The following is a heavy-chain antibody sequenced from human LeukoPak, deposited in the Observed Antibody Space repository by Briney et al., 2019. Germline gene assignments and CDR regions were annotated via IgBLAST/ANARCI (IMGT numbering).Heavy chain of an antibody. J-gene: IGHJ4*02. CDR1: GFTFSSYA. V-gene: IGHV3-23*01. CDR2: ISGSGGST. D-gene: IGHD3-10*01. Sequence: PGGSLRLSCAASGFTFSSYAMSWVRQAPGKGLEWVSAISGSGGSTYYADSVKGRFTISRDNSKNTLYLQMNSLRAEDTAVYYCAKLRTREYYYGSGLIDYWGQGTLVTVSS. CDR3: AKLRTREYYYGSGLIDY.